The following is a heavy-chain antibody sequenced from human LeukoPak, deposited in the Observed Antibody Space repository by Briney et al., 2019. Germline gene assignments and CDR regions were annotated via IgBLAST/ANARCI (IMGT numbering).Heavy chain of an antibody. CDR2: INPNSGGT. CDR1: GYTFTGYY. V-gene: IGHV1-2*02. Sequence: ASVKVSCKASGYTFTGYYMHWVRQAPGQGLEWMGWINPNSGGTNYAQKFQGRVTMTRDTSISTAYMELSRLRSDDTAVYYCARDSNPYYDSSGYYFGWGQGTLVTVSS. CDR3: ARDSNPYYDSSGYYFG. D-gene: IGHD3-22*01. J-gene: IGHJ4*02.